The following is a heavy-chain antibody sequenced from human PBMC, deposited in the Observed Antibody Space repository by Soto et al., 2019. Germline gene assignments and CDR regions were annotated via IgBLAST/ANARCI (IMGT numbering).Heavy chain of an antibody. CDR3: ARGGFVAAYSTGWSHNAMDV. CDR1: GYTFTSYY. Sequence: GASVKVSCKASGYTFTSYYMHWVRQAPGQGLEWMGIINPSGGSTSYAQKFQGRVTMTRDTSTSTVYMELSSLRSEDTAVYYCARGGFVAAYSTGWSHNAMDVWGQGTTVPVSS. CDR2: INPSGGST. V-gene: IGHV1-46*01. D-gene: IGHD6-19*01. J-gene: IGHJ6*02.